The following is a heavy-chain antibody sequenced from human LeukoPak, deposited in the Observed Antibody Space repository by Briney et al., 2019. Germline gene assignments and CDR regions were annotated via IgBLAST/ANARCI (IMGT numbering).Heavy chain of an antibody. D-gene: IGHD4-17*01. CDR2: ISSSSSTI. J-gene: IGHJ4*02. V-gene: IGHV3-48*01. CDR3: ARELGTVTTDY. Sequence: GGSLRLSCAASGFTFSSYSMNWVRQAPGTGLEWGSYISSSSSTIYYADSVKGRFTISRDNAQNSLYLQMNSLRAENTAVYYCARELGTVTTDYWGQGTLVTVSS. CDR1: GFTFSSYS.